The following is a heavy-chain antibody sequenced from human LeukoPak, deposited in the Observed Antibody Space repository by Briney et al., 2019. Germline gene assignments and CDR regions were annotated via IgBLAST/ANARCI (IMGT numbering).Heavy chain of an antibody. CDR1: GFTFSSYA. Sequence: GGSLRLSCAASGFTFSSYAMSWVRQAPGKGLEWVSGVRSDGGSTYYADSVKGRFTISRDNSKNTVYLQLNSLRTEDTAVYYCANRVGASRVDYWVQGTLVTVSS. V-gene: IGHV3-23*01. CDR3: ANRVGASRVDY. CDR2: VRSDGGST. J-gene: IGHJ4*02. D-gene: IGHD1-26*01.